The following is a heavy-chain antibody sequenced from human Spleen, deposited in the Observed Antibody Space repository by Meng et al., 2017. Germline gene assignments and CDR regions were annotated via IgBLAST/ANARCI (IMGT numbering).Heavy chain of an antibody. J-gene: IGHJ4*02. CDR1: GGSISSGNW. CDR3: ASAGYYCLDY. CDR2: IHHTGST. V-gene: IGHV4-4*02. D-gene: IGHD2/OR15-2a*01. Sequence: GSLRLSCAVSGGSISSGNWWSWVRQPPGKGLEWIGEIHHTGSTNYNPSFKSRVTILVDKSENLFSLRLTSVTAADTAVYYCASAGYYCLDYWGQGSLVTFSS.